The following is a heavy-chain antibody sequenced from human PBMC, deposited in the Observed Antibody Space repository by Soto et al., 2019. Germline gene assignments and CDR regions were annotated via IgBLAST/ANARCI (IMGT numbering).Heavy chain of an antibody. CDR2: ISYESIST. CDR3: AREAGCSGTNCNVYFDY. V-gene: IGHV3-30*03. CDR1: RLTFSNYG. J-gene: IGHJ4*01. D-gene: IGHD2-15*01. Sequence: HPGGSLRLSCVASRLTFSNYGVHWVRQAPGKGLEWVAVISYESISTVYRDSVRGRFTISRDNSRNTLYLHMNSLTPEDTAVYYCAREAGCSGTNCNVYFDYWGLGTLVTVSS.